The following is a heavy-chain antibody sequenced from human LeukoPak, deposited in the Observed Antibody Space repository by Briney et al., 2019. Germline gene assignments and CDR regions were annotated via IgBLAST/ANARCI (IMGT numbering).Heavy chain of an antibody. J-gene: IGHJ2*01. CDR1: GFTVSNNY. CDR3: ARVRIYDDYVYWYFDL. V-gene: IGHV3-53*01. Sequence: PGGSLRLSCAASGFTVSNNYMSWVRQTPGKGLEWVSVIYSGGDTYYADSVKGRFTISRDNSKNTLYLQMNSLRAEDTAVYYCARVRIYDDYVYWYFDLWGRGTLITVSS. CDR2: IYSGGDT. D-gene: IGHD4-17*01.